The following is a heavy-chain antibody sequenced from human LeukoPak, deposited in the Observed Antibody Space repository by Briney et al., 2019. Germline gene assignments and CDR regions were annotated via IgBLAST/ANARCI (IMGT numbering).Heavy chain of an antibody. CDR3: ARGVVVVPAASPVYYYYYGMDV. J-gene: IGHJ6*02. CDR2: MNPNSGNT. Sequence: GASVKVSCKASGYTFTSYDINWVRQATGQGLGWMGWMNPNSGNTGYAQKFQGRVTMTRNTSISTACMELSSLRSEDTAVYYCARGVVVVPAASPVYYYYYGMDVWDQGTTVTVSS. D-gene: IGHD2-2*01. CDR1: GYTFTSYD. V-gene: IGHV1-8*01.